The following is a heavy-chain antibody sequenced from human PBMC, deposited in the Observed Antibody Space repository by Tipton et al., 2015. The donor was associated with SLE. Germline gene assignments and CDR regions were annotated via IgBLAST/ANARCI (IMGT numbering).Heavy chain of an antibody. Sequence: TLSLTCFVSGGSIGSRPYYWSWIRQPPGKGLEWIGHISYSGSTHYNSSLKSRVTISVDTSKNQFSLKLSSVTAADTAVYYCARGPYYDIWSGYKDPLDYWGQGTLVTVSS. CDR3: ARGPYYDIWSGYKDPLDY. V-gene: IGHV4-61*05. D-gene: IGHD3-3*01. J-gene: IGHJ4*02. CDR1: GGSIGSRPYY. CDR2: ISYSGST.